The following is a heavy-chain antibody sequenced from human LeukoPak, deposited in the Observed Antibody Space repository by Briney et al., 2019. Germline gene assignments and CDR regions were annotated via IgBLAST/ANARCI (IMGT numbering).Heavy chain of an antibody. Sequence: GGSLRLSCAASGFTFSSYSMNWVRQAPGKGLEWVAGISGSGGGTYYADSMKGRFTISRDNSKNTLSLQINSLRVEDTAVYYCARVGYNFGLDCWGQGALVTVSS. CDR2: ISGSGGGT. D-gene: IGHD5-18*01. CDR1: GFTFSSYS. J-gene: IGHJ4*02. V-gene: IGHV3-23*01. CDR3: ARVGYNFGLDC.